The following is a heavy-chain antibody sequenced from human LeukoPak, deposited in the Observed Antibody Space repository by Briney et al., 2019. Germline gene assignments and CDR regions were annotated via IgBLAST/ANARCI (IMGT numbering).Heavy chain of an antibody. V-gene: IGHV4-59*01. CDR3: AGRAARFFDY. CDR1: GDSLNSYY. D-gene: IGHD6-25*01. Sequence: PSETLSLTCTVSGDSLNSYYWTWIRQSPGEGLQWIGYVFYSGSSNYNASLRSRVDITVEKYKNQFSLKLTSVTAADTAVYYCAGRAARFFDYWGQGILVTVSS. J-gene: IGHJ4*02. CDR2: VFYSGSS.